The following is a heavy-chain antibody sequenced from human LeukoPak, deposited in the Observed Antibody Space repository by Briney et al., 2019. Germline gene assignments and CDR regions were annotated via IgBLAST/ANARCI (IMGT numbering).Heavy chain of an antibody. Sequence: SQTLSLTCTVSRGSISNGGYYWSWIRQHPGKGLEWIGYIYYSGSTYYNPSLKSRVTISVDTSKNQFSLKLSSVTAADTAVYYCARDLGYYGETWGQGTLVTVSS. J-gene: IGHJ5*02. CDR3: ARDLGYYGET. D-gene: IGHD3-10*01. CDR2: IYYSGST. V-gene: IGHV4-31*03. CDR1: RGSISNGGYY.